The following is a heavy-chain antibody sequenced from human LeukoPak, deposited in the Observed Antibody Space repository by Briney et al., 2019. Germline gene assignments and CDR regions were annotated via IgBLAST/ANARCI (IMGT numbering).Heavy chain of an antibody. D-gene: IGHD6-19*01. V-gene: IGHV3-48*03. CDR1: GFTFSSYE. Sequence: PGGSLRLSCAASGFTFSSYEMNWVRQAPGKGLEWVSYISSSGSTIYYADSVKGRFTISRDNAKNSLYLQMNSLRAEDTAVYYCARGGHSSGWYIWFDPWGQGTLVTVSS. CDR2: ISSSGSTI. J-gene: IGHJ5*02. CDR3: ARGGHSSGWYIWFDP.